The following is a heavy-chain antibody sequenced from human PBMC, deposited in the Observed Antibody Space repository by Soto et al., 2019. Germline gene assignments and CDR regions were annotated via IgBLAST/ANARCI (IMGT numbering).Heavy chain of an antibody. CDR2: IYYSGST. D-gene: IGHD5-18*01. V-gene: IGHV4-31*03. CDR3: ARVDTAMVIDY. Sequence: SETLSLTCTVSGGSISSGGYYWSWIRQHPGKGLEWIGYIYYSGSTYYNPSLKSRVTISVDRSKNQFSLKLSSVTAADTAVYYCARVDTAMVIDYWGPGTLVTVSS. J-gene: IGHJ4*02. CDR1: GGSISSGGYY.